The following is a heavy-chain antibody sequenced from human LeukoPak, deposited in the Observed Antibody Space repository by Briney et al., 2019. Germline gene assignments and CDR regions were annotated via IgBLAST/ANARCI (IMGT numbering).Heavy chain of an antibody. V-gene: IGHV3-48*03. CDR1: GFAFSSYE. CDR2: ISSNADTI. D-gene: IGHD3-16*01. J-gene: IGHJ4*02. Sequence: GGSLRLSCAASGFAFSSYEMNWVRQAPGKGLEWVSYISSNADTIYYADSVKGRFTISRDNAKKSLYLQMHSLRVEDTAVYYCSSAYGGLLGHWGQGTLVTVSS. CDR3: SSAYGGLLGH.